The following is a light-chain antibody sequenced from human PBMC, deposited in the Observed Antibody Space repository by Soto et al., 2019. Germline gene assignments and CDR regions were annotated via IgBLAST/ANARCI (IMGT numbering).Light chain of an antibody. V-gene: IGLV2-11*01. J-gene: IGLJ1*01. CDR1: SNDV. CDR2: DVN. Sequence: QSVLTQTPSVSGSPGQSVTISCTGSSNDVSWYQQHPGEAPKLIIYDVNKRPSGVPNRFSGYKSGDTASLTISGLQTEDEADYYCCSYTGRYTYVFGTGTKVTVL. CDR3: CSYTGRYTYV.